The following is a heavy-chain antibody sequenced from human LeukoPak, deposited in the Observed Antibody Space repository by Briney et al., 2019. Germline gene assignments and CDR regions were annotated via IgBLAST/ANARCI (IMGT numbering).Heavy chain of an antibody. CDR2: TYYRSKWYN. D-gene: IGHD3-22*01. J-gene: IGHJ4*02. Sequence: SQTLSLTCAISGDIVSSNSAAWNWIRQSPSRGLEWLGRTYYRSKWYNDYAVSVKSRITINPDTSKNQFSLQLNSVTPEDTAVYYCARESFLDTYYYDSQYYFDYWGQGTLVTVSS. CDR1: GDIVSSNSAA. CDR3: ARESFLDTYYYDSQYYFDY. V-gene: IGHV6-1*01.